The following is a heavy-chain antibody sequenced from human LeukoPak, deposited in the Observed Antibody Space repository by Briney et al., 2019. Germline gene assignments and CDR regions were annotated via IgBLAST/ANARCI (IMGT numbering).Heavy chain of an antibody. V-gene: IGHV4-59*08. Sequence: PSETLSLTCTVSGGSISSYYWSWIRQPPGKGLEWIGYIYYSGSTNYNPSLKSRVTISVDTSKNQFSLKLSSVTAADTAVYYCARHLYGYYDSSGYYFDYWGQGTLVTVSS. J-gene: IGHJ4*02. CDR3: ARHLYGYYDSSGYYFDY. D-gene: IGHD3-22*01. CDR2: IYYSGST. CDR1: GGSISSYY.